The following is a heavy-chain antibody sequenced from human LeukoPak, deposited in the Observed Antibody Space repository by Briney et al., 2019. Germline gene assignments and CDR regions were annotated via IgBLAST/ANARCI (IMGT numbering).Heavy chain of an antibody. J-gene: IGHJ4*02. V-gene: IGHV3-74*01. D-gene: IGHD3/OR15-3a*01. Sequence: PGGSLRLSCAASGFTFSRYWMHWVRQTPGKGLVWVSRINSDGSSTTYADSVKGRFTISRGNAKNTLYLQMNSLRAEDTAVYYCVRGDFYLDYWGQGTLVTVSS. CDR1: GFTFSRYW. CDR2: INSDGSST. CDR3: VRGDFYLDY.